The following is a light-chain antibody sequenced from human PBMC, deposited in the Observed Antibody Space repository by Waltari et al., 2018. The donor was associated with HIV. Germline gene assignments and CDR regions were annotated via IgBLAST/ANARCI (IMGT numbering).Light chain of an antibody. CDR3: AAWDDSLSGYV. Sequence: QSVLTQPPSASGTPGQRVTIPCPGSSSNIGSHHGYWYQQLPGTAPKLLIYRNNQRPSGVPDRFSGSKSGTSASLAISGLRSEDEADYYCAAWDDSLSGYVFGTGTKVTVL. J-gene: IGLJ1*01. V-gene: IGLV1-47*01. CDR2: RNN. CDR1: SSNIGSHH.